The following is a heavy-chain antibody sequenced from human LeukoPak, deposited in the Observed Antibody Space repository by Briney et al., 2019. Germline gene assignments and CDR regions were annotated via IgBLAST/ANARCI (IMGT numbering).Heavy chain of an antibody. Sequence: GGSLRLSCAASGFTFSSYGMHWVRQAPGKGLEWVAVISYDGSNKYYADSVKGRFTISRDNSKNTLYLQMNSLRAEDTAVYYCAKDLGSGWPSTGYFDYWGQGTLVTVSS. CDR3: AKDLGSGWPSTGYFDY. CDR1: GFTFSSYG. D-gene: IGHD6-19*01. J-gene: IGHJ4*02. V-gene: IGHV3-30*18. CDR2: ISYDGSNK.